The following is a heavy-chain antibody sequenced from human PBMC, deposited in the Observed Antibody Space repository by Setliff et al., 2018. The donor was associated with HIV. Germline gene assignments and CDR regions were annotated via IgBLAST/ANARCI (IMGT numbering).Heavy chain of an antibody. CDR1: GFTFSSYE. CDR2: ISSGGSSI. D-gene: IGHD2-2*01. CDR3: ARGRVGLHY. Sequence: GGSLRLSCAASGFTFSSYEMNWVRQAPGKGLEWVSYISSGGSSIYYADSVKGRFTISRDNAENSLYLQMNSLRAEDTAVYYCARGRVGLHYWGQGTLVTVSS. J-gene: IGHJ4*02. V-gene: IGHV3-48*03.